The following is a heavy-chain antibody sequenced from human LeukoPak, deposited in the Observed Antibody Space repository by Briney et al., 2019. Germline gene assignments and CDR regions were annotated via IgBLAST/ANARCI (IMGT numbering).Heavy chain of an antibody. CDR3: ARVRFYDTTGYSTSYYLDY. Sequence: PSDPLSLTCAVSGGPIIASYWSWIRQPPGKGLEWIGYSHYSGTGNYNPSLKSRVTISIDTSKNRFSLRLTSVTAADTAVYYCARVRFYDTTGYSTSYYLDYWGQGALVTVSS. CDR2: SHYSGTG. CDR1: GGPIIASY. V-gene: IGHV4-59*07. D-gene: IGHD3-22*01. J-gene: IGHJ4*02.